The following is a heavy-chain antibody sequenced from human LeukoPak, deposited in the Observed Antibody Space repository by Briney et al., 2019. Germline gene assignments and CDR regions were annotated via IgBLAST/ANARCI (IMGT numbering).Heavy chain of an antibody. D-gene: IGHD2-8*01. J-gene: IGHJ4*02. CDR1: GFTFSSYA. CDR2: TSYDGSNK. CDR3: ASPGVRRVMVYATRY. V-gene: IGHV3-30-3*01. Sequence: GGPLRLSCAASGFTFSSYAMHWVRQAPGKGLEWVAVTSYDGSNKYYADSVKGRFTISRDNSKNTLYLQMNSLRAEDTAVYYCASPGVRRVMVYATRYWGQGTLVTVSS.